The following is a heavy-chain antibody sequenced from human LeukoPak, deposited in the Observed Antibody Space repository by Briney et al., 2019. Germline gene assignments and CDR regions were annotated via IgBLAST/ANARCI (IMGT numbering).Heavy chain of an antibody. CDR2: ISGTGGST. Sequence: GGSLRLSCAASGFTFNNYAMSWVRQAPGKGLEWVSAISGTGGSTYYADSVKGRFTISRDNSKNTLYLQMNSPTAEDTAVYYCAKLYYDFWSGYSGFYFDYWGQGTLVTVSS. CDR1: GFTFNNYA. V-gene: IGHV3-23*01. J-gene: IGHJ4*02. CDR3: AKLYYDFWSGYSGFYFDY. D-gene: IGHD3-3*01.